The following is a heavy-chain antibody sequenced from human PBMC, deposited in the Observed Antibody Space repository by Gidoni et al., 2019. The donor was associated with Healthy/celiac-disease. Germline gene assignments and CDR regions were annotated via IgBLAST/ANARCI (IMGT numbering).Heavy chain of an antibody. CDR1: GFTFSSYA. J-gene: IGHJ4*02. CDR2: ISYDGSNK. D-gene: IGHD6-13*01. V-gene: IGHV3-30-3*01. CDR3: AREGISGTNLYSSSPEHFDY. Sequence: QVQLVESGGGVVQPGRSLRLSCAASGFTFSSYAMHWVRQAPGKGLEWVAVISYDGSNKYYADSVKGRFTISRDNSKNTLYLQMNSLRAEDTAVYYCAREGISGTNLYSSSPEHFDYWGQGTLVTVSS.